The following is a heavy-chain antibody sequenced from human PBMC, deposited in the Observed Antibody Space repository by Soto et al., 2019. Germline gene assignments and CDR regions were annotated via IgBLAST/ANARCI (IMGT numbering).Heavy chain of an antibody. CDR1: GYSFTNND. J-gene: IGHJ5*02. CDR3: ARMETFGSLNWFDP. D-gene: IGHD3-16*01. Sequence: ASVKVSCKASGYSFTNNDVSWVRQATGQGLEWMGWMNPGGGDTGYAQKFQGRVTMTRDISIATAYMELSSLRSDDTAIYYCARMETFGSLNWFDPWGQGTLVTVSS. CDR2: MNPGGGDT. V-gene: IGHV1-8*01.